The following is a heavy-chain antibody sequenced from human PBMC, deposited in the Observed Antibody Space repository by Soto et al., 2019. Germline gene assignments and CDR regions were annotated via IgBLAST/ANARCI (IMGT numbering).Heavy chain of an antibody. CDR1: GFTFSSHA. J-gene: IGHJ5*02. CDR3: AKKGSGGNWFDT. V-gene: IGHV3-23*01. CDR2: SGSSGAT. Sequence: GGSLRLSCAASGFTFSSHAMIWVRQSHGKGPEWVAASGSSGATYFADSVKGRFTISRDNSKNTLFLEMNSLSPEDTGVYFCAKKGSGGNWFDTWGQGTLVTVS.